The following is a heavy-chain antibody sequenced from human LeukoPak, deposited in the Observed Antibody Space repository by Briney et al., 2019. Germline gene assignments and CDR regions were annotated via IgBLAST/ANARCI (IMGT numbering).Heavy chain of an antibody. V-gene: IGHV3-21*01. J-gene: IGHJ5*02. CDR2: ISSSSSYI. Sequence: GGSLRLSCAASGFTFSSYSMNWVRQAPGKGLEWVSSISSSSSYIYYADSVKGRFTISRDNAKNSLYLQMNSLRAEDTAVYYCARDRVGSSSSWSWGQGTLVTVSS. CDR3: ARDRVGSSSSWS. CDR1: GFTFSSYS. D-gene: IGHD6-13*01.